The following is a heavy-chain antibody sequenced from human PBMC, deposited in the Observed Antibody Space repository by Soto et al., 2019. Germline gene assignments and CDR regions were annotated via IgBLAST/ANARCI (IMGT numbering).Heavy chain of an antibody. J-gene: IGHJ4*02. CDR3: ARVRSYDTSDYPQEPFDY. D-gene: IGHD3-22*01. Sequence: SETLSLTCTVSGDSISSYYWSWIRQPPGKGLEWIAYSYYSGNTYYNPSLKSRVTISVDTSENQFSLKLSSVTAADTAVYYCARVRSYDTSDYPQEPFDYWCQGTLVTV. CDR2: SYYSGNT. V-gene: IGHV4-59*01. CDR1: GDSISSYY.